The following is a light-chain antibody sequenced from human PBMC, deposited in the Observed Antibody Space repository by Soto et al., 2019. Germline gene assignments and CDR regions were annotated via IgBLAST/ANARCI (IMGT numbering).Light chain of an antibody. V-gene: IGKV3-11*01. CDR1: QSVSSY. J-gene: IGKJ1*01. CDR3: QQRSYWWT. CDR2: DAS. Sequence: EIVLTQSPATLSLSPGERATLACRDSQSVSSYLAWYQQKPGQAPRLLIDDASNRATGIPARFSGSGSGTDFTLTISSLEPGDFAVYYCQQRSYWWTFGQGTKVEIK.